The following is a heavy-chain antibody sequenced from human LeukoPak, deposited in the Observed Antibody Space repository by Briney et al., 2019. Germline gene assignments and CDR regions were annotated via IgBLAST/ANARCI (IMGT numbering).Heavy chain of an antibody. J-gene: IGHJ4*02. CDR2: IIPIFGTA. CDR1: GGTSSSYA. D-gene: IGHD4-17*01. CDR3: ARPFTVAATKSDDYGDYLSGIAWGD. V-gene: IGHV1-69*01. Sequence: SVKVSCKASGGTSSSYAISWVRQAPGQGLEWMGGIIPIFGTANYAQKFQGRVTITAGESTSTAYMELSSLRSEDTAVYYCARPFTVAATKSDDYGDYLSGIAWGDWGQGALVTVSS.